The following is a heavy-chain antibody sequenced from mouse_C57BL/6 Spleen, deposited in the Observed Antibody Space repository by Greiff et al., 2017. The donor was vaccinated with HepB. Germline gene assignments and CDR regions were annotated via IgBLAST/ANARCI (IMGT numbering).Heavy chain of an antibody. CDR1: GYTFTDYE. CDR2: IDPETGGT. Sequence: QVQLQQSGAELVRPGASVTLSCKASGYTFTDYEMHWVKQTPVHGLEWIGAIDPETGGTAYNQKFKGKAILTADKSSSTAYMELRSLTSEDSAVYYCARDYGSSSGYFDVWGTGTTVTVSS. J-gene: IGHJ1*03. D-gene: IGHD1-1*01. V-gene: IGHV1-15*01. CDR3: ARDYGSSSGYFDV.